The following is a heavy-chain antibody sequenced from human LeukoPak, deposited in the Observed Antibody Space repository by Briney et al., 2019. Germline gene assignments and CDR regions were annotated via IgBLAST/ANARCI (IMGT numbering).Heavy chain of an antibody. J-gene: IGHJ3*02. Sequence: GGSLRLSCAASGFTFSSYSMNWVRQAPGKGLEWVSYISGGSSTIYYADSVKGRFTISRDNSKNTVYLQMNSLRAEDTAVYSCARDYKSAGAFDIWGQGTMVTVSS. CDR1: GFTFSSYS. V-gene: IGHV3-48*01. CDR2: ISGGSSTI. CDR3: ARDYKSAGAFDI. D-gene: IGHD3-10*01.